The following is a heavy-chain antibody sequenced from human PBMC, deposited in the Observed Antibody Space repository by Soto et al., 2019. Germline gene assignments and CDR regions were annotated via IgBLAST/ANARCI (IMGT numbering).Heavy chain of an antibody. V-gene: IGHV1-69*13. CDR2: IIPIFGTA. J-gene: IGHJ6*02. Sequence: VASVKVSCKASGGTFSSYAISWVRQAPGQGLEWMGGIIPIFGTANYAQKFQGRVTITADESTSTAYMELSSLRSEDTAVYYCARDKGGGGYDQLPYYYYGMDVWGQGTTVTVSS. D-gene: IGHD5-12*01. CDR1: GGTFSSYA. CDR3: ARDKGGGGYDQLPYYYYGMDV.